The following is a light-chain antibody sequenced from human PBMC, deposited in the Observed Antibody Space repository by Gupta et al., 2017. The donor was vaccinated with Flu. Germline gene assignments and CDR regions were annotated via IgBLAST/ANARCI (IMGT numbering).Light chain of an antibody. CDR3: CAYAGSSTLI. Sequence: QSALTQPASVSDSPGQSITLSCSGTSSDVGSYDLVSWLQQHPGKAPKLMIYEGTKRPSGVSNRFTGSKSGNTAYLTISGLQAEDEAQYYCCAYAGSSTLIFGGGTKLTVL. CDR2: EGT. J-gene: IGLJ2*01. CDR1: SSDVGSYDL. V-gene: IGLV2-23*01.